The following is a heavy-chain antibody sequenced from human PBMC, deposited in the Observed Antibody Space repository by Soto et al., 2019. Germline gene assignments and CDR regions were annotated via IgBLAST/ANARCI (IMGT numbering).Heavy chain of an antibody. J-gene: IGHJ4*02. CDR1: GFTFSSYG. Sequence: QVQLVESGGGVVQPGRSLRLSCAASGFTFSSYGMQWVRQAPGKGLEWVAGIWYDGSNKYYADSVKGRFTISRDNSKNTLYLQMNSLRAEDTAVYYCARAKYSSSPPFDYWGQGTLVTVSS. CDR3: ARAKYSSSPPFDY. CDR2: IWYDGSNK. V-gene: IGHV3-33*01. D-gene: IGHD6-6*01.